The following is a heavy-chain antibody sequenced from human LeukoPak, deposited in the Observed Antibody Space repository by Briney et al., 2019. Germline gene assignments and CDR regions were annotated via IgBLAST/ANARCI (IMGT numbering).Heavy chain of an antibody. CDR2: INHSGST. CDR3: ARGLRNYYYYYGMDV. CDR1: GGSISSGGYY. V-gene: IGHV4-39*07. J-gene: IGHJ6*02. D-gene: IGHD4-17*01. Sequence: SETLSLTCTVSGGSISSGGYYWSWIRQPPGKGLEWIGEINHSGSTNYNPSLKSRVTISVDTSKNQFSLKLRSVTAADTAVYYCARGLRNYYYYYGMDVWGQGTTVTVSS.